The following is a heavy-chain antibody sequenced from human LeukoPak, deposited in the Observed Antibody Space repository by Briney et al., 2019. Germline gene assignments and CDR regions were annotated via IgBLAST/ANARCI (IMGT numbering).Heavy chain of an antibody. J-gene: IGHJ4*02. CDR1: GGSISSYY. Sequence: SETPSLTCTVSGGSISSYYWSWIRQPAGKGLEWIGRIYTSGSTNYNPSLKSRVTISVDKSKNQLSLKLSSVTAADTAVYYCARDSSGYYYLDYWGQGTLVTVSS. V-gene: IGHV4-4*07. CDR3: ARDSSGYYYLDY. D-gene: IGHD3-22*01. CDR2: IYTSGST.